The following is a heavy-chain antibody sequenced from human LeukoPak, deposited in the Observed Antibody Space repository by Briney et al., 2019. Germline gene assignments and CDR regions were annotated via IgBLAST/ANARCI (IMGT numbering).Heavy chain of an antibody. V-gene: IGHV1-8*01. CDR1: GYTFTSYD. J-gene: IGHJ1*01. D-gene: IGHD6-13*01. CDR3: ARDLVAAAGTWYFQH. Sequence: ASVKVSCKASGYTFTSYDINWVRQATGQGLEWMGWMNPNSGNTGYAQKFQGRVTMTRNTSISTAYMELSSLRSEDTAVYYCARDLVAAAGTWYFQHWGQGTLVTVSS. CDR2: MNPNSGNT.